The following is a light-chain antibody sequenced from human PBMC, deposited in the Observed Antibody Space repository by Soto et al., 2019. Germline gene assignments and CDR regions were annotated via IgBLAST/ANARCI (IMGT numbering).Light chain of an antibody. V-gene: IGKV1-39*01. CDR3: QQSYSTAMYT. CDR2: AAY. Sequence: DIQMTQSPSSLSASVGDRVTITCRASQSISSYLNWYQQKPGKAPKLLIYAAYSLQSGVPSRFSGSGSGTDFTLTISSLQPEDFATYYCQQSYSTAMYTFGQGTKLEIK. CDR1: QSISSY. J-gene: IGKJ2*01.